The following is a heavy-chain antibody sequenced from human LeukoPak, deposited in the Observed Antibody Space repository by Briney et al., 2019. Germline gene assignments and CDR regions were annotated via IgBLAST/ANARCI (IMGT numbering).Heavy chain of an antibody. Sequence: SETLSLTCTVSGCSISSYYWSWIRQPPGKGLEWIGYISYSGSTNFNPSLKSRVTISVDTSKKQFSLKLSSVAAADTAVYYCAREGTAGTNLNWFDPWGQGTLVTVSS. V-gene: IGHV4-59*01. CDR2: ISYSGST. CDR1: GCSISSYY. J-gene: IGHJ5*02. D-gene: IGHD1-1*01. CDR3: AREGTAGTNLNWFDP.